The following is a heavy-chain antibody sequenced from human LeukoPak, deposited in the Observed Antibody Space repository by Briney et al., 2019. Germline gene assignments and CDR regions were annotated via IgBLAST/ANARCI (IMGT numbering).Heavy chain of an antibody. CDR3: ARVRYSSSWCGDY. D-gene: IGHD6-13*01. CDR1: GFTFSSYA. Sequence: GRSLRLSCAASGFTFSSYAMHWVRQAPGKGLEWVANIKQDGSEKYYVDSVKGRFTISRDNAKNSLYLQMNSLRAEGTAVYYCARVRYSSSWCGDYWGQGTLVTVSS. V-gene: IGHV3-7*01. J-gene: IGHJ4*02. CDR2: IKQDGSEK.